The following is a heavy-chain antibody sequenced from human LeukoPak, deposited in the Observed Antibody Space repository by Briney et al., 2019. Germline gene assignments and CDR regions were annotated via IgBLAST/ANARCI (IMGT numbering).Heavy chain of an antibody. J-gene: IGHJ4*02. D-gene: IGHD3-22*01. CDR1: GYTFNTYD. CDR3: ARDGYYYDGSDSWGRSLVLFPFDY. V-gene: IGHV1-8*03. Sequence: ASVKVSCKASGYTFNTYDINWVRQATGQGLEWMGWMNPNSGNTGYAQKFQGRVTFTRDTSIRTAYMELSSLRSEDTAVYYCARDGYYYDGSDSWGRSLVLFPFDYWGQGTLVTVSS. CDR2: MNPNSGNT.